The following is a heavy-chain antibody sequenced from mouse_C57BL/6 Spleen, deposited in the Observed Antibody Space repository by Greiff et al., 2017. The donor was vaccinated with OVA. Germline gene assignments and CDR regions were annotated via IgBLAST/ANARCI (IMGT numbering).Heavy chain of an antibody. CDR3: ARSLENYFDY. CDR2: IHPSSGST. V-gene: IGHV1-64*01. J-gene: IGHJ2*01. Sequence: QVQLKQPGAELVKPGASVKLSCKASGYTFTSYWMHWVKQRPGQGLEWIGMIHPSSGSTNYNEKFKSKATLTVDKSSSTAYMQLSSLTSEDSAVYYSARSLENYFDYWGQGTTLTVSS. CDR1: GYTFTSYW.